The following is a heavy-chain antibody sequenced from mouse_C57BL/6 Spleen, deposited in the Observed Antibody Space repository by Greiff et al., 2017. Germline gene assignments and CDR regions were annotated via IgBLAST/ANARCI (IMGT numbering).Heavy chain of an antibody. CDR2: IDPADGDT. CDR1: GFNIKDYY. J-gene: IGHJ4*01. V-gene: IGHV14-1*01. CDR3: TTLYGLRAMDY. Sequence: VHVKQSGAELVRPGASVKLSCTASGFNIKDYYMHWVKQRPEQGLEWIGRIDPADGDTEYAPKFQGKATMTADTSSNAAYLQLSSLTSEDTAVYYCTTLYGLRAMDYWGQGTSVTVSS. D-gene: IGHD1-1*02.